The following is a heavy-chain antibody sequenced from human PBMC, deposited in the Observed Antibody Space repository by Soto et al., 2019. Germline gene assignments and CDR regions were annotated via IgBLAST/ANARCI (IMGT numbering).Heavy chain of an antibody. Sequence: QVQLQQWGAGLLKPSETLSLTCAVYGGSFSGHSWTWIRQSPGKGLEWIGDINHSGRVNYSPSLKSRVTISLYTSKSQFSLTLSAVTAADTAMYYCSTRAYDTNGYYRFDPWGQGTLVTVSS. CDR2: INHSGRV. J-gene: IGHJ5*01. V-gene: IGHV4-34*01. D-gene: IGHD3-22*01. CDR1: GGSFSGHS. CDR3: STRAYDTNGYYRFDP.